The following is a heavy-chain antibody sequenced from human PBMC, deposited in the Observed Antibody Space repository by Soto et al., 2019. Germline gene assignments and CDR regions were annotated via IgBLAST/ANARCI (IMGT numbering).Heavy chain of an antibody. CDR1: GFSFSSDS. D-gene: IGHD1-7*01. CDR3: ARDPPTGTTLDWVDS. CDR2: ISSSGSFM. J-gene: IGHJ5*01. V-gene: IGHV3-21*01. Sequence: EVQLVESGGGLVKPGGSLRLSCAASGFSFSSDSMGWVRQAPGKGLEWVSSISSSGSFMNYADSVKGRFTISRDNAKNSLYLQMSSLKDEDTAVYYCARDPPTGTTLDWVDSWGQGTPVTVSS.